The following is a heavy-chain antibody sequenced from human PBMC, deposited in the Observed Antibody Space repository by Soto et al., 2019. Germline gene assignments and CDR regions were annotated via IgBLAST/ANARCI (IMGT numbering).Heavy chain of an antibody. V-gene: IGHV1-46*04. Sequence: GSVKVSCKASGYPFPNPYLHWVRQAPGQGLEWVGMINPSARSASYAQKLRGRLTMDRDTSTTTVYMELSRLTSEDTAVYYCARDNSAANGVLDHWGLGTLVTVSS. D-gene: IGHD1-1*01. CDR2: INPSARSA. CDR3: ARDNSAANGVLDH. J-gene: IGHJ4*02. CDR1: GYPFPNPY.